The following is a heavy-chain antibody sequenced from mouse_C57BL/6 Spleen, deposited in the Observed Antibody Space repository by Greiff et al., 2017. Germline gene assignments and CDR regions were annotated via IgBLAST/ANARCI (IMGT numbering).Heavy chain of an antibody. CDR2: ISSGSSTI. J-gene: IGHJ4*01. V-gene: IGHV5-17*01. Sequence: DVKLVESGGGLVKPGGSLKLSCAASGFTFSDYGMHWVRQAPEKGLEWVAYISSGSSTIYYADTVKGRFTISRDNAKNTLFLQMTSLRSEDTAMYYCARPFGSSLYYYAMDYWGQGTSVTVSS. CDR1: GFTFSDYG. D-gene: IGHD1-1*01. CDR3: ARPFGSSLYYYAMDY.